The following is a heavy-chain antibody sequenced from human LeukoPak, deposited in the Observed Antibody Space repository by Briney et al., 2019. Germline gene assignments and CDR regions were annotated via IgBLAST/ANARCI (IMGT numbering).Heavy chain of an antibody. CDR1: GFTFSSYG. J-gene: IGHJ4*02. CDR3: AKERWNLVVVGD. D-gene: IGHD2-2*01. V-gene: IGHV3-30*18. CDR2: ISYDGSNK. Sequence: GRSLRLSCAASGFTFSSYGMHWVRQAPGKGLEWVAVISYDGSNKYYADSVKGRFTISRDNSKNTLYLQMNSLRAEDTAVYYCAKERWNLVVVGDWGQGTLVTVSS.